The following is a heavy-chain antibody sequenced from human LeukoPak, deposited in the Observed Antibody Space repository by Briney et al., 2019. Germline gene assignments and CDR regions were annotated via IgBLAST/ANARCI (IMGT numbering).Heavy chain of an antibody. D-gene: IGHD3-3*01. CDR2: ISSSGSTI. CDR3: ARDGVHYDFWSGYYTAAFDI. J-gene: IGHJ3*02. CDR1: GFTFSSYE. Sequence: GGSLRLFCAASGFTFSSYEMNWVRQAAGKGLEWVSYISSSGSTIYYADSVKGRFTISRDNAKNSLYLQMNSLRAEDTAVYYCARDGVHYDFWSGYYTAAFDIWGQGTMVTVSS. V-gene: IGHV3-48*03.